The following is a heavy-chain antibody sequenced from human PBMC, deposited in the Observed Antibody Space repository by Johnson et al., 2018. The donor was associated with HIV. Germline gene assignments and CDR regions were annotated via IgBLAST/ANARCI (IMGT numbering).Heavy chain of an antibody. CDR3: ARAPLYCSGVSCYSGVMIVGAFDI. J-gene: IGHJ3*02. CDR2: INWNGGSK. V-gene: IGHV3-20*04. Sequence: EVQLVESGGGVVRPGGSLRLSCAASGFTFDDYGMSWVRQAPGKGLEWVSGINWNGGSKGYVDSVKGGFTISRDNAKNSLYLQMNSRRAEDTALYYCARAPLYCSGVSCYSGVMIVGAFDIWGQGTMVTVSS. CDR1: GFTFDDYG. D-gene: IGHD2-15*01.